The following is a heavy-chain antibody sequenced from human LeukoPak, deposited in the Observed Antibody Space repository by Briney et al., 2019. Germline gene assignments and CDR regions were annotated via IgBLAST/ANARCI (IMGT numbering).Heavy chain of an antibody. D-gene: IGHD1-26*01. J-gene: IGHJ3*02. CDR2: IYSGGST. CDR1: GFTVSSNY. Sequence: GGSLRLSCAASGFTVSSNYMSWVRQAPGKGLEWVSVIYSGGSTYYADSVKGRFTISRDNSKNTLYLQMNSRRAEDTAVYYCAQHWELEAFDIWCDGTMVTVSS. CDR3: AQHWELEAFDI. V-gene: IGHV3-66*02.